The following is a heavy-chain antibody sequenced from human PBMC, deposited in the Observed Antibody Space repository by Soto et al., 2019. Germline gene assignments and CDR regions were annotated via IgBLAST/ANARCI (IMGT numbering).Heavy chain of an antibody. J-gene: IGHJ6*02. CDR1: GLSFSNYG. CDR2: LSYDGSKE. D-gene: IGHD1-20*01. V-gene: IGHV3-30*03. CDR3: ATLIPGYKSNSRPGTGGMDV. Sequence: QVQLVESGGGVVQPGRSLRLSCVASGLSFSNYGTHWVRQAPGKALEWVALLSYDGSKEYYTDSVKGRFTISKDSSKNTLYLQMDSLRAEDTAMYYCATLIPGYKSNSRPGTGGMDVCGQGTTVTVSS.